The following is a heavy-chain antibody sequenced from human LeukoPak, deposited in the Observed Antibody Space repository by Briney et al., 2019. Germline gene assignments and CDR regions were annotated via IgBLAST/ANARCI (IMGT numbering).Heavy chain of an antibody. J-gene: IGHJ4*02. CDR1: GFTFSSYE. CDR3: ARGSDGWFAFDY. CDR2: ISSSGSTI. D-gene: IGHD6-19*01. Sequence: GGSLRLSCAASGFTFSSYEMNWVRQAPGKGLEWVSYISSSGSTIYYADSVKGRFTISRDNSKHTLYLQMNSLRGDDTAVYYCARGSDGWFAFDYWGQGILVTVSS. V-gene: IGHV3-48*03.